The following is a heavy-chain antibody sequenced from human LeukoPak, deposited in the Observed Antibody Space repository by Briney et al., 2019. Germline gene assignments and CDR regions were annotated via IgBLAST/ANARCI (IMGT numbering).Heavy chain of an antibody. V-gene: IGHV3-66*01. CDR3: ARDPGLPNGMAV. CDR1: GFTVSSDY. CDR2: IYRGDST. J-gene: IGHJ6*02. Sequence: GGSLRLSCAASGFTVSSDYMSWVRQAPGKGLEWVSTIYRGDSTYYADSVKGRFTISRDNSKNTPYLQLNSLRAEDTAVYYCARDPGLPNGMAVWGQGTTVTVSS.